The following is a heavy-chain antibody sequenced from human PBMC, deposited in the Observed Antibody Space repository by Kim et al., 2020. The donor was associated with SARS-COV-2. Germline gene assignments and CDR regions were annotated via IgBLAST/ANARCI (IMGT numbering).Heavy chain of an antibody. CDR2: INHSGST. CDR3: ARGVFFSYSSSWLNWFDP. CDR1: GGSFSGYY. J-gene: IGHJ5*02. Sequence: SETLSLTCAVYGGSFSGYYWSWIRQPPGKGLEWIGEINHSGSTNYNPSLKSRVTISVDTSKNQFSLKLSSVTAADTAVYYCARGVFFSYSSSWLNWFDPWGQGTLVTVSS. D-gene: IGHD6-13*01. V-gene: IGHV4-34*01.